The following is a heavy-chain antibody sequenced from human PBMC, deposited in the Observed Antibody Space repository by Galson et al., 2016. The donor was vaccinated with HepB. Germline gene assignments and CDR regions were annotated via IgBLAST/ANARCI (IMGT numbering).Heavy chain of an antibody. CDR2: IGSGDFT. D-gene: IGHD3-10*01. CDR1: GFIFTNYP. Sequence: SLRLSCAASGFIFTNYPMTWVRQAPGKGLEWVSTIGSGDFTHYADSVKGRFTISRDDSKNTFYLQMNSLRVEDTAGYYCAKSGWPSGVYNWFDPWGQGTLVTVSS. J-gene: IGHJ5*02. CDR3: AKSGWPSGVYNWFDP. V-gene: IGHV3-23*01.